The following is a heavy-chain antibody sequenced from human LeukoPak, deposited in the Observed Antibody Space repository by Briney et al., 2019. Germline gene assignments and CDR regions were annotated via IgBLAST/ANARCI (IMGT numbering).Heavy chain of an antibody. CDR1: GYTFTSYD. Sequence: ASVKVSCKASGYTFTSYDINWVRQAPGQGLEWMGYMRPTDAYTGYAPKFQGRVTVTRDTSTNTLYMELSSLGSDDTAVYYCVREGAVALKHFDLWGQGTLLTVSS. D-gene: IGHD6-19*01. J-gene: IGHJ4*02. CDR3: VREGAVALKHFDL. CDR2: MRPTDAYT. V-gene: IGHV1-8*01.